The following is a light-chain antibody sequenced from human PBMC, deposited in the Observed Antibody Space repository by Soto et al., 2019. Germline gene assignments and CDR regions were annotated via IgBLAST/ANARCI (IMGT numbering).Light chain of an antibody. CDR2: GAS. V-gene: IGKV3-20*01. J-gene: IGKJ1*01. CDR3: QQYGASRT. Sequence: EIVLTQSPGTLSLSPGERATLSCRASEHVANNYLAWYQQKPGQAPRRLIYGASSRAAGIPDRFRGSGSGTDFTLTITRLEPEDFAVYYCQQYGASRTFGQGTKVEVK. CDR1: EHVANNY.